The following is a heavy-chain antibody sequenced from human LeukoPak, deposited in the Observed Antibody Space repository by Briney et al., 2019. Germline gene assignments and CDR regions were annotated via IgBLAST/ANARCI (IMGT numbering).Heavy chain of an antibody. J-gene: IGHJ6*02. Sequence: VASVKVSCKASGGTFSSYAISWVRQAPGQGLEWMGGIIPIFGTANYAQKFQGRVTITADESTSTAYMELSSLRSEDTAVYYCARCGGLVVTALTYYYYGMDVWGQGTTVTVSS. D-gene: IGHD3-22*01. CDR3: ARCGGLVVTALTYYYYGMDV. CDR2: IIPIFGTA. V-gene: IGHV1-69*13. CDR1: GGTFSSYA.